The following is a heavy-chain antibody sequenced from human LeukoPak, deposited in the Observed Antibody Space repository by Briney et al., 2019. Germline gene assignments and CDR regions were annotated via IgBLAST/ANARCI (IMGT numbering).Heavy chain of an antibody. CDR3: ARGSSGYDRDAFDI. CDR1: GFTFSNYG. Sequence: PGGSLRLSCAASGFTFSNYGMHWVRQTPGKGLEWVALISSDGSKNIYADSVKGRFTISRDNSKNTVYLQMNSLRAEDTAVYYCARGSSGYDRDAFDIWGQGTMVTVSS. J-gene: IGHJ3*02. V-gene: IGHV3-30*03. D-gene: IGHD5-12*01. CDR2: ISSDGSKN.